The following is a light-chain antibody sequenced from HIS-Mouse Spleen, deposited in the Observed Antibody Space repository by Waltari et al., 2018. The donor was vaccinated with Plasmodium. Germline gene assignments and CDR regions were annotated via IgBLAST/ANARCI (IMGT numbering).Light chain of an antibody. CDR1: QSVSSN. Sequence: EIVMTQSPATLSVSPGERATRSCRASQSVSSNLAWYQQKPGQAPSLLIYGASDRATGIPARFSGSGSGTEFTLTISSLKSEDFAVYYCQQYNNWSFTFGPGTKVDIK. V-gene: IGKV3-15*01. CDR3: QQYNNWSFT. J-gene: IGKJ3*01. CDR2: GAS.